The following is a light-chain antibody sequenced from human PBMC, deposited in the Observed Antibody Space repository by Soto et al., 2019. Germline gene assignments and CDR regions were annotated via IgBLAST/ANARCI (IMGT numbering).Light chain of an antibody. Sequence: QSVLAQPPSASGTPGQRVTISCSGSISNIGNNAVSWYQQFPGTAPKLLICSNNQRPSGVPDRFSGSKSGTSASLAISGLQSEDEADYYCAAWDDSLNGYVFGTGTKVTVL. CDR1: ISNIGNNA. J-gene: IGLJ1*01. CDR3: AAWDDSLNGYV. CDR2: SNN. V-gene: IGLV1-44*01.